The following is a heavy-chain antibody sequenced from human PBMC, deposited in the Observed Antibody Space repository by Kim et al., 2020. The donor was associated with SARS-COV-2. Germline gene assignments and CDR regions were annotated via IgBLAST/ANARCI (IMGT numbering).Heavy chain of an antibody. CDR2: INHSGST. D-gene: IGHD6-13*01. J-gene: IGHJ4*02. V-gene: IGHV4-34*01. Sequence: SETLSLTCAVYGGSFSGYYWSWIRQPPGKGLEWIGEINHSGSTNYNLSLKSRVTISVDTSKNQFSLKLSSVTAADTAVYYCAGSSSWLVYFDYWGQGTLVTVSS. CDR1: GGSFSGYY. CDR3: AGSSSWLVYFDY.